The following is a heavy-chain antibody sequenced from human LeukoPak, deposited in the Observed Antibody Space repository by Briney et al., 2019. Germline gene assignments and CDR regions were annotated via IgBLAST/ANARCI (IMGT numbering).Heavy chain of an antibody. D-gene: IGHD6-19*01. Sequence: ASVKVSCKASGYTLTSYGISWVRQAPGQGLEWMGWISAYNGNTNYAQKLQGRVTMTTDTSTSTAYMELRSLRSDDTAVYYCARGPGYSSGWYVNYYYMDVWGKGTTVTVSS. CDR2: ISAYNGNT. V-gene: IGHV1-18*01. CDR1: GYTLTSYG. J-gene: IGHJ6*03. CDR3: ARGPGYSSGWYVNYYYMDV.